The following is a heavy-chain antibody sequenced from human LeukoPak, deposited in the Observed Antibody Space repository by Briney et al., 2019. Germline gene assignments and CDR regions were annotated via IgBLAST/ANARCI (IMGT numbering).Heavy chain of an antibody. CDR1: GGSFSGYY. J-gene: IGHJ4*02. V-gene: IGHV4-34*01. D-gene: IGHD7-27*01. CDR3: ARVRATGAHDC. Sequence: PSETLSLTCAVYGGSFSGYYWSWIRQPPGKGLEWIGEINHSGSTNYNPSLKGRVTISVDTSKNQFSLKLSSVTAADTAVYYCARVRATGAHDCWGQGTLVTVSS. CDR2: INHSGST.